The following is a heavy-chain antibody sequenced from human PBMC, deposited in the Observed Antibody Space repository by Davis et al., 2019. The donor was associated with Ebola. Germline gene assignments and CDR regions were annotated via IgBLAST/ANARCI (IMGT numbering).Heavy chain of an antibody. V-gene: IGHV4-39*01. Sequence: PSETLSLTCTVSGGFASVKTYYWGWLLQPPGKGPEWIGSLYDGGNTYYNQSLPSRLTISVDSTKNQFFLRLTSVTAADTAVYYCARTFGGSSPSDYWGQGTLVTVSS. CDR3: ARTFGGSSPSDY. J-gene: IGHJ4*02. CDR1: GGFASVKTYY. CDR2: LYDGGNT. D-gene: IGHD2-15*01.